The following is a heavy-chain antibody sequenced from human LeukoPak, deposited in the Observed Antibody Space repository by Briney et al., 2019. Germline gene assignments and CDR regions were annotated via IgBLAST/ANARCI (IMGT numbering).Heavy chain of an antibody. CDR2: ISSSSSYI. CDR1: GFTFSSYS. J-gene: IGHJ4*02. V-gene: IGHV3-21*04. Sequence: GGSLRLSCAASGFTFSSYSMNWVRQAPGKGLEWVSSISSSSSYIYYADSVKGRFTISRDSSKNTLYLQMNGLRAEDAAVYYCAKAPVTTCSGAYCYPFDYWGQGTLVTVSS. CDR3: AKAPVTTCSGAYCYPFDY. D-gene: IGHD2-21*01.